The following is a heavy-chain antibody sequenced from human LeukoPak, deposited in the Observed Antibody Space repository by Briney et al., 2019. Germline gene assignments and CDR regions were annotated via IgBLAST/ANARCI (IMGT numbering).Heavy chain of an antibody. Sequence: PGGSLRLSCAASGFTFSSYGMHWVRQAPGKGLEWVAVIWYDGSNKYYADSVKGRFTISRDNSKNTRYLQMNSLRAEDTAVYYCARDARKTLRYFDWYIGYWGQGTLVTVSS. D-gene: IGHD3-9*01. CDR1: GFTFSSYG. CDR2: IWYDGSNK. CDR3: ARDARKTLRYFDWYIGY. J-gene: IGHJ4*02. V-gene: IGHV3-33*01.